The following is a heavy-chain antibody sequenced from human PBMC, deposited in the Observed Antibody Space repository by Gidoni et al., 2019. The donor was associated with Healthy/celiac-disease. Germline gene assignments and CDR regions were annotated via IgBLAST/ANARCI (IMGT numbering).Heavy chain of an antibody. CDR2: ISSSGSTI. J-gene: IGHJ4*02. CDR3: ARNSGSYSGMSFDY. D-gene: IGHD1-26*01. V-gene: IGHV3-48*03. Sequence: LEWVSYISSSGSTIYYADSVKGRFTISRDNAKNSLYLQMNSLRAEDTAVYYCARNSGSYSGMSFDYWGQGTLVTVSS.